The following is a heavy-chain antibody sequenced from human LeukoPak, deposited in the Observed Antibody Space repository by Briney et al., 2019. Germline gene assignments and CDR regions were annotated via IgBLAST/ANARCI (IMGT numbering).Heavy chain of an antibody. Sequence: SETLSLTCAVYGGSFSGYYWSWIRQPPGKGLEWIGEINHSGSTNYNPSLKSRVTISVDTSKNQFSLKLSSVTAADTAVYYCARDRRNWFDPWGQGTLVTVSS. CDR3: ARDRRNWFDP. CDR1: GGSFSGYY. V-gene: IGHV4-34*01. J-gene: IGHJ5*02. CDR2: INHSGST.